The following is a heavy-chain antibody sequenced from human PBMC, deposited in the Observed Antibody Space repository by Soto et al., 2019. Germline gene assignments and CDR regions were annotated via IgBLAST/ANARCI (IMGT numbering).Heavy chain of an antibody. Sequence: HGEALKIYCKGSGYSFISYWIGWERQMPGKGLEWMGIIYPGDTDTRYTPSYQGQLTISADKSISIAYLQWSSVRAPDTAMSFWAIQSAAGSFWFDPWGRGTLVTVS. J-gene: IGHJ5*02. D-gene: IGHD6-13*01. CDR1: GYSFISYW. CDR3: AIQSAAGSFWFDP. CDR2: IYPGDTDT. V-gene: IGHV5-51*01.